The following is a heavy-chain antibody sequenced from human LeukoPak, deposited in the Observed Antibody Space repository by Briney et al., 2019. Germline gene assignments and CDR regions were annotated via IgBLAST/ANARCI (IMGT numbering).Heavy chain of an antibody. V-gene: IGHV4-34*01. CDR3: ARGRAARPDLPIDY. Sequence: PSETLSLTCAVYGGSFSGYYWSWIRPPPGKGLEWIGEINHSGSTNYNPSLKSRVTISVDTSKNQFSLKLSSVTAADTAVYYCARGRAARPDLPIDYWGQGTLVTVSS. J-gene: IGHJ4*02. D-gene: IGHD6-6*01. CDR2: INHSGST. CDR1: GGSFSGYY.